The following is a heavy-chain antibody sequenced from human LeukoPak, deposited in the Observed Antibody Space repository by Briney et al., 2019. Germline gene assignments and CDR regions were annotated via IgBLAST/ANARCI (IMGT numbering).Heavy chain of an antibody. Sequence: ASVKVSCKASRSTVTCYYMHWVGQAPGQGLEWMGWINPNSGGTNYAQKFQGRVTMTRDTSISTAYMELSRLRSDDTAVYYCARDLIVVVPAAMEDYWGQGTLVTVSS. J-gene: IGHJ4*02. D-gene: IGHD2-2*01. CDR3: ARDLIVVVPAAMEDY. V-gene: IGHV1-2*02. CDR2: INPNSGGT. CDR1: RSTVTCYY.